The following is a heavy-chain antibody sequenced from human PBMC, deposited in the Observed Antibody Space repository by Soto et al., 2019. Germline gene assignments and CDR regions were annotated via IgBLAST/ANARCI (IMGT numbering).Heavy chain of an antibody. Sequence: GASVKVSCKASGGTFSSYAISWVRQAPGQGLEWMGGIIPIFGTANYAQKFQGRVTITADGSTSTAYMELSSLRSEDTAVYYCASSGIPYCSGGSCYSDWFDPWGQGTLVTVS. CDR1: GGTFSSYA. D-gene: IGHD2-15*01. CDR2: IIPIFGTA. CDR3: ASSGIPYCSGGSCYSDWFDP. V-gene: IGHV1-69*13. J-gene: IGHJ5*02.